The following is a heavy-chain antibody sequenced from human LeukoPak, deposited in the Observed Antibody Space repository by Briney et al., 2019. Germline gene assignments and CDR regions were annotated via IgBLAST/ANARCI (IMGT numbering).Heavy chain of an antibody. J-gene: IGHJ4*02. CDR2: ISDSSITM. V-gene: IGHV3-48*04. CDR3: AKSYSNYFDY. CDR1: GFTFSSHN. D-gene: IGHD4-11*01. Sequence: GGSLRLSCAASGFTFSSHNMVWVRQPPGKGLEWISYISDSSITMYYADSVKGRFTISRDNAKNSLYLQMNSLRAEDTAVYYCAKSYSNYFDYWGQGTLVTVSS.